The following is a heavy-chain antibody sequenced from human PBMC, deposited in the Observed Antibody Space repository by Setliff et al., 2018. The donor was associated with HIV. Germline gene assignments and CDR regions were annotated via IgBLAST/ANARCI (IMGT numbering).Heavy chain of an antibody. D-gene: IGHD3-10*01. CDR1: GGSISSHY. J-gene: IGHJ4*02. V-gene: IGHV4-59*11. Sequence: SETLSLTCTVSGGSISSHYWSWIRQPPGKGLEWIGSIYYSGSTNYNPSLKSRVTISVDTSKSQFSLKLSSVTAADTAVYYCASSGGLGSYFLYWGQGTLVTVSS. CDR2: IYYSGST. CDR3: ASSGGLGSYFLY.